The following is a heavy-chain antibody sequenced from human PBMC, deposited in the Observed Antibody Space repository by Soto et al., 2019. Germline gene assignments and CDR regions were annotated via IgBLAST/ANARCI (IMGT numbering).Heavy chain of an antibody. CDR3: AREPPGYCSGGSCYSVIGKAFDI. V-gene: IGHV4-30-4*01. D-gene: IGHD2-15*01. Sequence: PSETLSLTCPVSGCSISSGDYYWSWIRQPPGKGLEWIGYIYYSGSTYYNPSLKSRVTISVDTSKNQFSLKLSSVTAADTAVYYCAREPPGYCSGGSCYSVIGKAFDIWGQGTMVTVSS. CDR2: IYYSGST. J-gene: IGHJ3*02. CDR1: GCSISSGDYY.